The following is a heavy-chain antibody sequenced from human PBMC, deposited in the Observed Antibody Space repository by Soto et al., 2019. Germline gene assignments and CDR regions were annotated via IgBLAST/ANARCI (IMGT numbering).Heavy chain of an antibody. CDR2: INPSGGST. Sequence: GASVKVSCKASGYTFTSYYMHWVRQAPGQGLEWMGIINPSGGSTSYAQKFQGRVTITGDKSTSTAYMELSSLRSEDTAVYYCAIHTYYDILTPFPDFDYWGQGTLVTVSS. D-gene: IGHD3-9*01. V-gene: IGHV1-46*01. J-gene: IGHJ4*02. CDR1: GYTFTSYY. CDR3: AIHTYYDILTPFPDFDY.